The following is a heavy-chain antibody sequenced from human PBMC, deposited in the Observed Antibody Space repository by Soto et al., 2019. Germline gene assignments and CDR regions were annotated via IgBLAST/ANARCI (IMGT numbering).Heavy chain of an antibody. V-gene: IGHV3-23*01. J-gene: IGHJ3*02. Sequence: EVQLLESGGGLVQPGGSLRLSCAASGFTFNSYAMSWVRQAPGKGLEWVSAISGSGGSTYYADSVKGRFTISIDNSKNTLYLQMNSLRAEDTAVYYWAPEGISGSFDILGQGTMVTVSS. CDR2: ISGSGGST. CDR1: GFTFNSYA. D-gene: IGHD3-10*01. CDR3: APEGISGSFDI.